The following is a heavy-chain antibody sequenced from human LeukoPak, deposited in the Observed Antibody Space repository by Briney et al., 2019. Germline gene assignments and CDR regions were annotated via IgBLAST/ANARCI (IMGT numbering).Heavy chain of an antibody. CDR3: ARDRAYFEC. Sequence: GGSLRLSCAASGFTFHDYAMHWVRQAPGKGLEWVSGISWNSGIIGYADSVKGRFTTSRDNAKNSLYLQMNSLRAEDTAVYYCARDRAYFECWGQGTLVTVSS. V-gene: IGHV3-9*01. CDR1: GFTFHDYA. CDR2: ISWNSGII. J-gene: IGHJ4*02.